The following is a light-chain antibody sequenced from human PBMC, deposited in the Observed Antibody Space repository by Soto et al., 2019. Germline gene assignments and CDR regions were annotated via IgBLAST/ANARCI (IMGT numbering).Light chain of an antibody. CDR2: EVT. V-gene: IGLV2-14*01. J-gene: IGLJ2*01. CDR1: SSDVGAYNY. Sequence: QSVLTQPASVSGSPGQSITISCTGTSSDVGAYNYVSWCQQHPGKAPKLMIYEVTNRPSGVSYRFSGSKSGNTASLTISGLQAEDEADYYCSSYTSSSTLVFGGGTKLTVL. CDR3: SSYTSSSTLV.